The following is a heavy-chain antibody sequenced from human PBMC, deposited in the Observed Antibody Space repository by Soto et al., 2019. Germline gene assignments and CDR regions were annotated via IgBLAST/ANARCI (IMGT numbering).Heavy chain of an antibody. V-gene: IGHV4-59*01. CDR2: IYYSGST. CDR1: GGSISSYY. J-gene: IGHJ6*02. Sequence: QVQLQESGPGLVKPSETLSLTCTVSGGSISSYYWSWIRQPPGKGLEWIGYIYYSGSTNYNPSLKSRVSISVDTSKNQFSLKLSSVTAADTAVYYCARDGWNTGCYAKSAAGGMDVWGQGTTVTVSS. D-gene: IGHD2-2*01. CDR3: ARDGWNTGCYAKSAAGGMDV.